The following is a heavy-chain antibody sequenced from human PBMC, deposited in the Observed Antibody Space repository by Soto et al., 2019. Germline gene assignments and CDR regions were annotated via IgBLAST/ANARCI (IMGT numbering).Heavy chain of an antibody. CDR2: ISGSGGST. J-gene: IGHJ5*02. CDR1: GFTFSSYA. V-gene: IGHV3-23*01. Sequence: GGSLRLSCAASGFTFSSYAMSWVRQAPGKGLEWVSAISGSGGSTYYADSVKGRFTISRDNSKNTLYLQMNSLRAEDTAVYYCAKVEYSSSWSHSTQPDFNWFDPWGQGTLVTVSS. D-gene: IGHD6-13*01. CDR3: AKVEYSSSWSHSTQPDFNWFDP.